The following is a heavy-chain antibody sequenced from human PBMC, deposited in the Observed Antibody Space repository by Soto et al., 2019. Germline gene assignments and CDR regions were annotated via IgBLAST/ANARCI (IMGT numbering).Heavy chain of an antibody. J-gene: IGHJ4*02. Sequence: EVQLVESGGGLVQPGGSLKLSCAVSGFTFSSHAMNWVRQAPGKGLEWVAYIHGTRSIIYYADSVKGRFTISRENAKNSLYLQMDSLRDEDTALYYCARDARNADYDYWGQGTLVTVSS. CDR3: ARDARNADYDY. CDR2: IHGTRSII. V-gene: IGHV3-48*02. CDR1: GFTFSSHA. D-gene: IGHD3-16*01.